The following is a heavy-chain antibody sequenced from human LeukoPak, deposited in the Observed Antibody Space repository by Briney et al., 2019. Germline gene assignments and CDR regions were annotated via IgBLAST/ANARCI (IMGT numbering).Heavy chain of an antibody. V-gene: IGHV4-4*02. J-gene: IGHJ4*02. Sequence: PSGTLSLTCAVSGGSISSSNWWSWVRQPPGKGLEWIGEINHSGSINYNPSLTSRVTISVDTSKNQFSLKLTSVTDADTAVYYCARDKPSLYWGQGTLVTVSS. CDR3: ARDKPSLY. CDR1: GGSISSSNW. CDR2: INHSGSI.